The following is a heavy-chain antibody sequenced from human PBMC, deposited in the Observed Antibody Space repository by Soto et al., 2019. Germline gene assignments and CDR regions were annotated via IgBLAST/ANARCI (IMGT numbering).Heavy chain of an antibody. CDR1: GYTFSRYG. D-gene: IGHD6-13*01. CDR3: ARASAYSTPWSFDN. V-gene: IGHV1-18*01. CDR2: ISGFNGNT. J-gene: IGHJ4*02. Sequence: ASVTVSCKASGYTFSRYGISWVRQAPGQGREWMGWISGFNGNTKESEKLQGRVTLTTDTAANTAHMELRGLRSDDTAVYYCARASAYSTPWSFDNWGQGTLVTVSS.